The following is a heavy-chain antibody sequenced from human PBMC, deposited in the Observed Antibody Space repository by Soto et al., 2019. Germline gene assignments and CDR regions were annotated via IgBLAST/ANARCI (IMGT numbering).Heavy chain of an antibody. V-gene: IGHV4-59*01. CDR2: ISYRGST. CDR1: GVSIRAYY. D-gene: IGHD3-22*01. CDR3: ARVDYDSSGAYYLDY. Sequence: PSETLSLTCSVSGVSIRAYYWPWIRQPPGKGLEWIGYISYRGSTDYNPSLKSRVTISVDTSKNQFSLRLSSVTAADTAIYFCARVDYDSSGAYYLDYWGPGTLVTVSS. J-gene: IGHJ4*02.